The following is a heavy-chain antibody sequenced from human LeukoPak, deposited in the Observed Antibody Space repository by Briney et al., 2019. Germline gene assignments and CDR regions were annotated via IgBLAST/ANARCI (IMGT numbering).Heavy chain of an antibody. D-gene: IGHD6-13*01. CDR1: GYTFTGYN. CDR2: INPNSGGT. CDR3: ARYVAAAGTGAFDI. V-gene: IGHV1-2*02. Sequence: GASVKVSCKASGYTFTGYNMHWVRQAPGQGLEWMGWINPNSGGTNYAQKFQGRVTMTRDTSINTAYMEVSRLRSDDTAVYYCARYVAAAGTGAFDIWGQGTMVTVSS. J-gene: IGHJ3*02.